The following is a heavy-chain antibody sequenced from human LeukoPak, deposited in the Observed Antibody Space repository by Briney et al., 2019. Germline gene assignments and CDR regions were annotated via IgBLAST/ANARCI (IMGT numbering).Heavy chain of an antibody. D-gene: IGHD6-19*01. CDR2: ISAYNGNT. CDR1: GYTFTSYG. CDR3: ARGIAVAGTLYYFDY. Sequence: ASVKVSCKASGYTFTSYGISWVRQAPGQGLEWMGWISAYNGNTNYAQKLQGRVTMTTDTSTSTAYMELRSLRCDDTAVYYCARGIAVAGTLYYFDYWGQGTLVTVSS. V-gene: IGHV1-18*01. J-gene: IGHJ4*02.